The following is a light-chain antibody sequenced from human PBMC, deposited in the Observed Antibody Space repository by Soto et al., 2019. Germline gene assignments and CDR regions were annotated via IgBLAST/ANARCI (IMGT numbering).Light chain of an antibody. V-gene: IGKV1-5*03. CDR1: QNIERW. CDR3: QQFHSFPIT. CDR2: KAS. J-gene: IGKJ5*01. Sequence: IQMTQSPSTLSASVGDRVNMTCRASQNIERWLAWYQQKPGKAPKLLIYKASSLESGVPSRFSGSGSGTEFTLTISSLQPDDFATYYCQQFHSFPITFGQGTRLEIK.